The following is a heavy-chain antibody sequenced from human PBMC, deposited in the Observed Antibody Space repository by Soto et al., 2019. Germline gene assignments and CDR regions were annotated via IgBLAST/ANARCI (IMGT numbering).Heavy chain of an antibody. CDR3: ARLHGYCISTSCYGYYAVDV. CDR1: GGSISTGGYY. V-gene: IGHV4-39*01. Sequence: SETLSLTCTVSGGSISTGGYYWSWIRQHPGKGLEWIGYIYYSGSTYYNPSLKSRVTISVDTSKNQFSLKLSSVTAADTAVYYCARLHGYCISTSCYGYYAVDVWGQGTTVTVSS. J-gene: IGHJ6*02. CDR2: IYYSGST. D-gene: IGHD2-2*01.